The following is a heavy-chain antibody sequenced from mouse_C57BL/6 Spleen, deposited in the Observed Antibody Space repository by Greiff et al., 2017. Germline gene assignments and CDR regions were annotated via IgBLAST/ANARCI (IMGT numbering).Heavy chain of an antibody. V-gene: IGHV1-82*01. CDR2: IYPGSGST. D-gene: IGHD3-2*02. Sequence: QVQLKESGPELVKPGASVKISCKASGYAFSSSWMNWVKQRPGKGLEWIGRIYPGSGSTNYNEKFKSKATLTVDTSSSTAYMQLSSLTSEDSAVXYCARLGQLRPLDYWGQGTTLTVAS. CDR1: GYAFSSSW. CDR3: ARLGQLRPLDY. J-gene: IGHJ2*01.